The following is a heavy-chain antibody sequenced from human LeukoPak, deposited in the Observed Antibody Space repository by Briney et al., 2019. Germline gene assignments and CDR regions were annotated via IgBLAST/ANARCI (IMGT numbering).Heavy chain of an antibody. D-gene: IGHD4-23*01. CDR3: ARDYPYGGNSDDALDI. Sequence: PGGSLRLSCAASGFTFSSYSMNWVRQAPGKGLEWVSSISSSSSYIYYADSVKGRFTISRDNAKNSLYLQMNSLRAEDTAVYYCARDYPYGGNSDDALDIWGQGTMVTVSS. J-gene: IGHJ3*02. CDR1: GFTFSSYS. V-gene: IGHV3-21*01. CDR2: ISSSSSYI.